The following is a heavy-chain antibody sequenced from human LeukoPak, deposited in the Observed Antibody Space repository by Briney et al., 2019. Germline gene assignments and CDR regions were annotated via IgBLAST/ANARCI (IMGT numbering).Heavy chain of an antibody. CDR2: IYWDDDK. V-gene: IGHV2-5*02. D-gene: IGHD6-13*01. J-gene: IGHJ4*02. CDR1: EFSLTTGGVG. CDR3: AHRRLAEQQLDWTLDY. Sequence: SGPTLVNPTQTLTLTCTFSEFSLTTGGVGVGWIREPPGKALEWLALIYWDDDKRYNSSLKSRLTITKDTSKNQVVLTVTNMDPADTATYFCAHRRLAEQQLDWTLDYWGQGTLVTVSS.